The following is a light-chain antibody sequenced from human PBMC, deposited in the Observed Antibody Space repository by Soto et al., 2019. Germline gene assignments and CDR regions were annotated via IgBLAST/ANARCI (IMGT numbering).Light chain of an antibody. V-gene: IGLV1-44*01. Sequence: QSVLTQPPSTSGTPGQRVTISCSGSSSNIGSESVNWYQQLPGTAPKLLIYSYNQRPSGVPDRFSGSKSGTSASLAISGLQSEDEADYICAAWDDSLNGYVFGLGTKLTAL. CDR3: AAWDDSLNGYV. CDR2: SYN. J-gene: IGLJ1*01. CDR1: SSNIGSES.